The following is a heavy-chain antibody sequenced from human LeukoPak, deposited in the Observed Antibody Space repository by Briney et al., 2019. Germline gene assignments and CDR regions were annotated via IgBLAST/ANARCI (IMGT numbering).Heavy chain of an antibody. CDR1: GYTFTSYG. V-gene: IGHV1-18*01. Sequence: ALVKVSCKASGYTFTSYGISWVRQAPGQGLEWMGWISAYNGNTNYAQKLQGRVTMTTDTSTSTAYMELRSLRSDDTAVYYCARAGITVTPTPYYYYYGMDVWGQGTTVTVSS. CDR2: ISAYNGNT. CDR3: ARAGITVTPTPYYYYYGMDV. J-gene: IGHJ6*02. D-gene: IGHD4-11*01.